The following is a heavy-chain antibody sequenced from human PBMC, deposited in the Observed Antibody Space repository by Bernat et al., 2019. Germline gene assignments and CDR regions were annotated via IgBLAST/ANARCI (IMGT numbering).Heavy chain of an antibody. Sequence: QLQLQESGPGLVKPSETLSLTCTVSGGSISSSSYYWGWIRQPPGKGLEWIGSIYYSGSTYYNPSLKSRVTISVDTSKNQFSLKLSSVTAADTAVYYGARHVRGTGLGSAFDIWGQGTMVTVSS. D-gene: IGHD3-16*01. CDR3: ARHVRGTGLGSAFDI. CDR2: IYYSGST. V-gene: IGHV4-39*01. CDR1: GGSISSSSYY. J-gene: IGHJ3*02.